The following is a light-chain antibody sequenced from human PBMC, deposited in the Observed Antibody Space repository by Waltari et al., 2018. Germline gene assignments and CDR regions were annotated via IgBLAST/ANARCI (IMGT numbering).Light chain of an antibody. CDR2: SNN. Sequence: QSVLAQPPSASGTPGQRVTISCSGSSSNIGSNTVNWYQQLPGSAPTLLIYSNNQRPSGVPDRFAGSKSGTSASLAISGLQSEDEADYYCAGWDDSLNGVMFGGGTKLTVL. J-gene: IGLJ3*02. V-gene: IGLV1-44*01. CDR3: AGWDDSLNGVM. CDR1: SSNIGSNT.